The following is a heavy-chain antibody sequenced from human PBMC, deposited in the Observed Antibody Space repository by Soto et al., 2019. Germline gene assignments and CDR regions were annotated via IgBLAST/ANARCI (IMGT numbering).Heavy chain of an antibody. CDR1: GFTFSSND. J-gene: IGHJ4*01. D-gene: IGHD3-22*01. CDR2: ISASGRSL. V-gene: IGHV3-23*01. Sequence: GGSLRLSCAASGFTFSSNDTSWVRQAPGKGLEWASSISASGRSLFYADAVKGRFTISRDNSKNTVYLQMTSLGADDTAVYYCAGGRTSGYYLFDSWGRGTMVTVS. CDR3: AGGRTSGYYLFDS.